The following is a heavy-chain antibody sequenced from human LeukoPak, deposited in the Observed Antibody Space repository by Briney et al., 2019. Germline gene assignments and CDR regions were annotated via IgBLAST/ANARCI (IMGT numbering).Heavy chain of an antibody. CDR3: ARELSGTTSYYFDY. CDR2: ISTSGNTR. D-gene: IGHD1-7*01. Sequence: GRSLRLSCAASGFTFSSYEMNWVRQAPGKGLEWVSYISTSGNTRYYADSVKGRFTISRDNAKNSLYLQMNSLRVEDTAVYYCARELSGTTSYYFDYWGQGTLVTVSS. V-gene: IGHV3-48*03. CDR1: GFTFSSYE. J-gene: IGHJ4*02.